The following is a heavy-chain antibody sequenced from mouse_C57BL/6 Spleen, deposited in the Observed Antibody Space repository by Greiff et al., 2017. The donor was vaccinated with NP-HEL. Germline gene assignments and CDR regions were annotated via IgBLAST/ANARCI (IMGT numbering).Heavy chain of an antibody. J-gene: IGHJ2*01. V-gene: IGHV1-54*01. CDR2: INPGSGGT. D-gene: IGHD2-3*01. CDR3: ARENGYFYFDY. CDR1: GYALTNYL. Sequence: VQLQQSGAELVRPGTSVKVSCKASGYALTNYLIEWVKQRPGQGLEWIGVINPGSGGTNYNEKFKGKATLTADKSSSTAYMQLSSLTSEDSAVYFCARENGYFYFDYWGQGTTLTVSS.